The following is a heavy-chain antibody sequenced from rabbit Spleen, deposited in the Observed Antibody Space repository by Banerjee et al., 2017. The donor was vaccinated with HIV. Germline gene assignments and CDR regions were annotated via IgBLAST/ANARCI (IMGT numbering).Heavy chain of an antibody. Sequence: QEQLVESGGGLVQPEGSLTLTCKASGVSLNDKDVMCWVRQAPGKGLEWIACINASTGKPVYATWASGRFTISRTSSTTVTLRMTSLTAADRATYFCARDLIGVIGWNFYLWGPGTLVTVS. CDR3: ARDLIGVIGWNFYL. V-gene: IGHV1S45*01. CDR1: GVSLNDKDV. D-gene: IGHD2-1*01. J-gene: IGHJ4*01. CDR2: INASTGKP.